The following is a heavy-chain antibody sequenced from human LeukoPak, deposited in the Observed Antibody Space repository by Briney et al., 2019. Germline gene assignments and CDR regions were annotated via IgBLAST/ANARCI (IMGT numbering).Heavy chain of an antibody. CDR2: MSHDGSNR. D-gene: IGHD6-19*01. CDR1: GFTFSSYA. CDR3: AKLDSSGWSRPFDY. Sequence: GGSLRLSCAASGFTFSSYAMHWVHQAPGKGLEWVAVMSHDGSNRYYGDSVKGRFTISRDNSKNTLYLQMNSLRAEDTAVYYCAKLDSSGWSRPFDYWGQGTLVTVSS. J-gene: IGHJ4*02. V-gene: IGHV3-30*18.